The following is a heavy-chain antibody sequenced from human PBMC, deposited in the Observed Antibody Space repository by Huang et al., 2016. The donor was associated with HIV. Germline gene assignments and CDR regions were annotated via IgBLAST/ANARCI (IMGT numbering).Heavy chain of an antibody. D-gene: IGHD3-22*01. V-gene: IGHV3-30-3*01. Sequence: QVQLVESGGGVVQPGRSLRLSCTASGFTFSNYAMHWLRQAPGKGLEWVTLLSYTSSNQYYADSVKGRFSISRDNSNNTMYLHMNSLRPEDTAVYYCARGRDGRSGFYFGDFDYWGQGTLVTVSS. CDR3: ARGRDGRSGFYFGDFDY. CDR1: GFTFSNYA. J-gene: IGHJ4*02. CDR2: LSYTSSNQ.